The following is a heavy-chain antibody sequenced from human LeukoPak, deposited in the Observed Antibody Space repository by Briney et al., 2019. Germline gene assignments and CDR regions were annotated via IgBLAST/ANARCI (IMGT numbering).Heavy chain of an antibody. Sequence: GGSLRLSCAASGFTFSNRWMSWVRQAPGKGLEWVANIRHDGGEKYYVGSVRGRFTISRDNTKNSLSLQMNSLRAEDTAIYYCARRIILAAPGWGYGMDVWGQGTTVTVSS. CDR2: IRHDGGEK. D-gene: IGHD6-13*01. CDR3: ARRIILAAPGWGYGMDV. J-gene: IGHJ6*02. CDR1: GFTFSNRW. V-gene: IGHV3-7*03.